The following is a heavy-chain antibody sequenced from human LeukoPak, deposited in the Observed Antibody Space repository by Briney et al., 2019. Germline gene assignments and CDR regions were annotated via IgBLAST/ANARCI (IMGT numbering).Heavy chain of an antibody. J-gene: IGHJ5*02. Sequence: PSETLSLTCAVYGGSFSGYYWNWIRQPPGKGLEWIGEINHSGSTNYNPSLTSRVTISVDTSKNQFSLKLSSVTAADTAVYYCARRGYSYAYDWFDPWGQGTLVTVSS. CDR2: INHSGST. CDR3: ARRGYSYAYDWFDP. D-gene: IGHD5-18*01. V-gene: IGHV4-34*01. CDR1: GGSFSGYY.